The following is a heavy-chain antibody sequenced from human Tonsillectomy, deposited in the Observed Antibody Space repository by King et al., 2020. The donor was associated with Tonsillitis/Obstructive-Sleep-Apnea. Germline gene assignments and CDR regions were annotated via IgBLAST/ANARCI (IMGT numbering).Heavy chain of an antibody. CDR3: ARDEEIPAASYYYYHMDV. D-gene: IGHD2-2*01. CDR1: GYTFTHYP. V-gene: IGHV7-4-1*02. CDR2: INTNTGNP. Sequence: QLVQSGSELKKPGASVKVSCKASGYTFTHYPMNWVRQAPGQGLEWMGWINTNTGNPTYAQGFTGRFVFSLDTSVSTAYLQLSSLKAEDTAVYYCARDEEIPAASYYYYHMDVWGKGTTVTVSS. J-gene: IGHJ6*03.